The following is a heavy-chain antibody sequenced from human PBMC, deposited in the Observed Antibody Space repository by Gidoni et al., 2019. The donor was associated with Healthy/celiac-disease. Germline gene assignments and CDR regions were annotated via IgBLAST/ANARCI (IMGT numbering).Heavy chain of an antibody. D-gene: IGHD2-15*01. J-gene: IGHJ6*03. CDR2: IDPSDSYT. CDR3: ARHMGCSGGSCSTADYYYYMDV. V-gene: IGHV5-10-1*03. Sequence: EVQLVQSGAEVKKPGESLSISCKGSGYSFTSYWISGLRQMPGKGLAWMGKIDPSDSYTNYSPSFQGHVTSSADKSISTAYMQWSSLKASDTAMYYCARHMGCSGGSCSTADYYYYMDVWGKGTTVTVSS. CDR1: GYSFTSYW.